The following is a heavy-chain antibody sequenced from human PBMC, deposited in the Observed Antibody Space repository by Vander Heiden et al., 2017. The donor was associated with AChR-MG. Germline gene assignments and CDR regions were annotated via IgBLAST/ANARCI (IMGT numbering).Heavy chain of an antibody. CDR1: GITFSSYA. J-gene: IGHJ6*02. Sequence: QVQLVESGGGVVQPGRSLRVTCVASGITFSSYAMHWVRQAPGKGLEGVAVISSDGSDKYYTDSLKGRFTISRDNSKNTLYLQIKSLRVEDTAVYYCAKDPLSSGWSDMDVWGQGTTVTVSS. V-gene: IGHV3-30-3*01. CDR2: ISSDGSDK. D-gene: IGHD3-22*01. CDR3: AKDPLSSGWSDMDV.